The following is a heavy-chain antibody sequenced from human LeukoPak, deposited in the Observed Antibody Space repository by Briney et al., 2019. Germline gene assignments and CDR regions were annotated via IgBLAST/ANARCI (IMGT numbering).Heavy chain of an antibody. D-gene: IGHD6-6*01. CDR3: ARDNRAARGETAFDI. Sequence: ASVKVSCKASGYTFTSYGISWVRQAPGQGLEWMGWISAYNGNTNYAQKLQGRVTMTTDTSTSTAYMELRSLRSDDTAVYYCARDNRAARGETAFDIWGQGTMVTVSS. V-gene: IGHV1-18*01. J-gene: IGHJ3*02. CDR1: GYTFTSYG. CDR2: ISAYNGNT.